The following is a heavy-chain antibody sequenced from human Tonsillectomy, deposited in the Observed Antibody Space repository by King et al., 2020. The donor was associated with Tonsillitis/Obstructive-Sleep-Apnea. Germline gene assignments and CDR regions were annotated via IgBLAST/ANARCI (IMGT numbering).Heavy chain of an antibody. D-gene: IGHD2-2*01. J-gene: IGHJ6*04. CDR1: GFTFSSYW. CDR3: ASPPYCSSTSCLLMDV. V-gene: IGHV3-7*01. Sequence: VQLVESGGGLVQPGGSLRLSCAASGFTFSSYWMSWVRQAPGKGLEWVANIKQDGSEKNYVDSVKGRFTISRDKAKNSLYLQMNSLRAEDTAVYYCASPPYCSSTSCLLMDVWGKGTTVTVSS. CDR2: IKQDGSEK.